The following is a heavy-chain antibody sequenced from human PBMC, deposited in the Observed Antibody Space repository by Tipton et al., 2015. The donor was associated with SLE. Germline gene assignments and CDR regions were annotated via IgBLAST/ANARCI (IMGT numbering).Heavy chain of an antibody. CDR3: ARGMGASLRYFDL. Sequence: TLSLTCAVSGYSINSGYYWGWIRQPPGKGLEWIGSIYHSGSTYYNPSLKSRVTISVDTSKNQFSLKLRSVTAADTAVYYCARGMGASLRYFDLWGRGTLVTVSS. CDR1: GYSINSGYY. V-gene: IGHV4-38-2*01. J-gene: IGHJ2*01. CDR2: IYHSGST.